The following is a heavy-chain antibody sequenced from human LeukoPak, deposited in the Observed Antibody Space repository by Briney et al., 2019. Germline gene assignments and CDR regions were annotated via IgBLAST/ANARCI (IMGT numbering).Heavy chain of an antibody. J-gene: IGHJ4*02. CDR1: GGSISSGDYY. CDR3: ARHRSGLYDFWSGYYGSPFDY. Sequence: PSQTLSLTCTVSGGSISSGDYYWSWIRQPPGKGLEWIGYIYYSGSTYYNPSLKSRVTISVDTSKNQFSLKLSSVTAADTAVYYCARHRSGLYDFWSGYYGSPFDYWGQGTLVTVSS. D-gene: IGHD3-3*01. CDR2: IYYSGST. V-gene: IGHV4-30-4*08.